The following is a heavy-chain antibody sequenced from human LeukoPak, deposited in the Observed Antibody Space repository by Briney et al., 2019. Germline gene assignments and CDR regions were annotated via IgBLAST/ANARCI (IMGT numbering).Heavy chain of an antibody. CDR2: ISGSSSYI. Sequence: GGSLRLSCAASGFTFSSYSMNWVRQAPGKGLEWVSSISGSSSYIYYADSVKGRFTISRDNAKNSLYLQMNSLRTEDTALYYCAKDSSPGYSSGQFDYWGQGTLVTVSS. CDR1: GFTFSSYS. CDR3: AKDSSPGYSSGQFDY. J-gene: IGHJ4*02. V-gene: IGHV3-21*04. D-gene: IGHD6-19*01.